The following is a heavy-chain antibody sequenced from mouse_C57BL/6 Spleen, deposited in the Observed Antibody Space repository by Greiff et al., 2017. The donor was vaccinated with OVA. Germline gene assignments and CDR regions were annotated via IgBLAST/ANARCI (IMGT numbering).Heavy chain of an antibody. V-gene: IGHV1-54*01. CDR1: GYAFTNYL. J-gene: IGHJ2*01. CDR2: INPGSGGT. D-gene: IGHD1-1*01. Sequence: QVQLPQSGAELVRPGTSVKVSCKASGYAFTNYLIEWVKQRPGQGLEWIGVINPGSGGTNYNEKFKGKATLTADKSSSTAYMQLSSLTSEDSAVYFCARSPLDYGSTLDYWGQGTTLTVSS. CDR3: ARSPLDYGSTLDY.